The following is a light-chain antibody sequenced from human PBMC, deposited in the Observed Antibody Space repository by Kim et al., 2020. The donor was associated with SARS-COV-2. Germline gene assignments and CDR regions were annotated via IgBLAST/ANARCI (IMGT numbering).Light chain of an antibody. Sequence: QSALTQPPSASGSPGQSVTISCTGSSTDVGGYDDVSWYQQHPGTAPKLLIYEVNKRPSGVPDRFSGSRSGNSASLAVSGLQSEDEADYYCRAYASRNGDVFGRGTQLTVL. CDR1: STDVGGYDD. CDR3: RAYASRNGDV. V-gene: IGLV2-8*01. J-gene: IGLJ7*01. CDR2: EVN.